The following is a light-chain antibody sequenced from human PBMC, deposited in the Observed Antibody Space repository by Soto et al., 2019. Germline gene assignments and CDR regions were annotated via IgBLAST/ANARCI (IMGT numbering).Light chain of an antibody. CDR2: KAS. J-gene: IGKJ5*01. CDR1: QSISSW. CDR3: QQFNSALGIT. Sequence: DIQMTQSPSTLSASVGDRVTITCRASQSISSWLAWYQQKPGKAPKLLIYKASSLESGVPSRFSGSGSGTEFTLTISSLQPDDCATYYCQQFNSALGITFGQGTRLEIK. V-gene: IGKV1-5*03.